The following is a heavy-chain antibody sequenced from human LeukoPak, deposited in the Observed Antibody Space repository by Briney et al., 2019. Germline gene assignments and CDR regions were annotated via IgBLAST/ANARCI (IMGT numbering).Heavy chain of an antibody. CDR2: ISSSGSTI. Sequence: GGTLRLSCAASGFTFSSYEMNWVRQAPGKGLEWVSYISSSGSTIYYAESVKGRFTISTDNAQNSLYLQMNSLRAEDTAVYYCAREGGSGDAFDIWGQGTMVTVSS. J-gene: IGHJ3*02. CDR3: AREGGSGDAFDI. CDR1: GFTFSSYE. D-gene: IGHD6-19*01. V-gene: IGHV3-48*03.